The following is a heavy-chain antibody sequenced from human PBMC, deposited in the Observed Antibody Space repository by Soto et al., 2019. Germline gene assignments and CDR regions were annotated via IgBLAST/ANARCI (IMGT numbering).Heavy chain of an antibody. D-gene: IGHD3-3*01. CDR3: ARAFRFLEWSYNWFDP. V-gene: IGHV3-13*01. Sequence: GGSLRLSCAASGFTFSSYDMHWVRQATGKGLEWVSAIGTAGDTYYPGSVKGRFTISRENAKNSLYLQMNSLRAGDTAVYYCARAFRFLEWSYNWFDPWGQGTLVTVSS. CDR1: GFTFSSYD. CDR2: IGTAGDT. J-gene: IGHJ5*02.